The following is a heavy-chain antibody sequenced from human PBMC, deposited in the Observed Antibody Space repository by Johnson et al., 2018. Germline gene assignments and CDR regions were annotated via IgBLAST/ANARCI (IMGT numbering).Heavy chain of an antibody. V-gene: IGHV4-59*01. CDR3: ARVYDYRWGNDAFDI. CDR2: IYYSGST. J-gene: IGHJ3*02. Sequence: VQLQESGPGLVKPSETLSLTFTVSGGSISSYYWSWIRQPPGKGLEWIGYIYYSGSTNYNPSLTSRVTISVDPSQNQFSLKLGSVTAADTAVYDCARVYDYRWGNDAFDIWGQGTMVTVSS. D-gene: IGHD3-16*01. CDR1: GGSISSYY.